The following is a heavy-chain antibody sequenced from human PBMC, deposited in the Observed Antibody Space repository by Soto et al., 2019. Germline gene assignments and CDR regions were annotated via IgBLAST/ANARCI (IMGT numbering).Heavy chain of an antibody. D-gene: IGHD3-22*01. V-gene: IGHV1-24*01. CDR1: GYTLTELS. CDR2: FDPEDGET. J-gene: IGHJ3*02. Sequence: ASVKVSCKVSGYTLTELSMHWVRQAPGKGLEWMGGFDPEDGETIYAQKFQGRVTMTEDTSTDTAYMEPSSLRSEDTAVYYCATDFKGVYDSSGYYAFDIWGQGTMVTVSS. CDR3: ATDFKGVYDSSGYYAFDI.